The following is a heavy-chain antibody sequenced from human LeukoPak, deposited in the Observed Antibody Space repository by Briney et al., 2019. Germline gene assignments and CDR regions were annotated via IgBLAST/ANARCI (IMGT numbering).Heavy chain of an antibody. V-gene: IGHV4-39*01. D-gene: IGHD4-17*01. CDR1: GGSISSSSYY. Sequence: SETLSLTCTVSGGSISSSSYYWGWIRQPPGKGLEWIGSIYYSGSTYYNPSLKSRVTISVDTSENQFPLKLSSVTAADTAVYYCARLDYGDYYWGQGTLVTVSS. J-gene: IGHJ4*02. CDR3: ARLDYGDYY. CDR2: IYYSGST.